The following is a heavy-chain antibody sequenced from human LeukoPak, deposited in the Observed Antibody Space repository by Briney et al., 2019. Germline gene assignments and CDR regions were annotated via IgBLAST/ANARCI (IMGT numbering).Heavy chain of an antibody. CDR1: GFTFSGSA. Sequence: GGSLRLSCAASGFTFSGSAIHWVRQASGKGLEWVGRIRNKANSYATAYAASVKGRFTISRDDSRNTAYLQMDSLKTEDTAVYYCTRHDSGVPAAGYWGKGTLVTVSS. CDR2: IRNKANSYAT. D-gene: IGHD2-2*01. CDR3: TRHDSGVPAAGY. V-gene: IGHV3-73*01. J-gene: IGHJ4*02.